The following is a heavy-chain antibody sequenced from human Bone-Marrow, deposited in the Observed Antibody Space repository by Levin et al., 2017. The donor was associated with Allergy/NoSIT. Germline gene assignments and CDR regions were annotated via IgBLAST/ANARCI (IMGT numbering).Heavy chain of an antibody. CDR2: TYYRSKWYN. CDR3: ARSPPPVIAVAGTGAWWFDP. CDR1: GASVSSNSAA. V-gene: IGHV6-1*01. D-gene: IGHD6-19*01. Sequence: SETLSLTCAISGASVSSNSAAWNWIRQSPSRGLEWLGRTYYRSKWYNDYAVSVKSRITINPDTSKNQFSLQLNSVTREDTAVYYCARSPPPVIAVAGTGAWWFDPWGQGTLVTVSS. J-gene: IGHJ5*02.